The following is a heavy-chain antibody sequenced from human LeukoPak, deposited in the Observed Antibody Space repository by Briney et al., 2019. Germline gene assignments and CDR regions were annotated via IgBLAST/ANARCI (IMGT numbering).Heavy chain of an antibody. Sequence: GGSLRLSCAASGFTFSRYSMNWVRQAPGKGLEWVSSISSSSSYIYYADSVKGRFTISRDNAKNSLYLQMNSLRAEDTAVYYCARVPTSGWYNDYWGQGTLVTVSS. CDR1: GFTFSRYS. J-gene: IGHJ4*02. CDR3: ARVPTSGWYNDY. V-gene: IGHV3-21*04. D-gene: IGHD6-19*01. CDR2: ISSSSSYI.